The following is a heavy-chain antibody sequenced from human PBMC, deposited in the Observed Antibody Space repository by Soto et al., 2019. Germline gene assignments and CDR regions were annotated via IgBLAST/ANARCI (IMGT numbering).Heavy chain of an antibody. Sequence: EVQLLESGGGLVQPGGSLRLSCAASGFTFSSYAMSWVRQAPGMGLEWVSAISGSGGSTYYADSVKGRFTISRDNSKNTLYLQMNSLRAEDTAVYYCAMQLGYCSSTSCVDYYYYYMDVWGKGTTVTVSS. CDR2: ISGSGGST. J-gene: IGHJ6*03. CDR1: GFTFSSYA. V-gene: IGHV3-23*01. D-gene: IGHD2-2*01. CDR3: AMQLGYCSSTSCVDYYYYYMDV.